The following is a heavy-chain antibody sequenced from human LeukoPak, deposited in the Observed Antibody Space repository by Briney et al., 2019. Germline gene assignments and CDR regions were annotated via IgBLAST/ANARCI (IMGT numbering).Heavy chain of an antibody. J-gene: IGHJ4*02. Sequence: GGSLRLSCAASGFTFSSYAMHWVRQAPGKGLEWVAVISYDGSNKYYADSVKGRFTISRDNAKNTLYLQMNSLRAEDTAVYYCARGPHVSVLGEYYFDYWGQGTLVTVSS. D-gene: IGHD3-16*01. CDR2: ISYDGSNK. CDR1: GFTFSSYA. V-gene: IGHV3-30-3*01. CDR3: ARGPHVSVLGEYYFDY.